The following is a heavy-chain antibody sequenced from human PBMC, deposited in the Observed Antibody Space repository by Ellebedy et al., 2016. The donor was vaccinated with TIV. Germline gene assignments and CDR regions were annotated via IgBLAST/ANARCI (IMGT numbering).Heavy chain of an antibody. J-gene: IGHJ4*02. V-gene: IGHV1-18*01. Sequence: ASVKVSCKASGYTFGSYGFTWVRQAPGQGLEWMGWTSAYNGDTYFAQKFQGRVSMTTDKSTSTGYMELRSLRHDDTAMYYCARVRGFHGGISGLKPGDYWGQGTLVTVSS. D-gene: IGHD4-23*01. CDR2: TSAYNGDT. CDR1: GYTFGSYG. CDR3: ARVRGFHGGISGLKPGDY.